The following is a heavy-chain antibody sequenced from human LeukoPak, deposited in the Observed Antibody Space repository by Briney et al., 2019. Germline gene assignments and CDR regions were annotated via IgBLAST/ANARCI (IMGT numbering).Heavy chain of an antibody. CDR3: ARARTYCGGDCSYFDF. CDR2: INPHSDGT. CDR1: GYTFTGYY. J-gene: IGHJ4*02. Sequence: ASVKASCKASGYTFTGYYMHWVRQAPGQGLEWMGWINPHSDGTNYAQKFQGRVTMTRDSSISTAYMELSSLRSDDTARYYCARARTYCGGDCSYFDFWGQGTLVTVSS. V-gene: IGHV1-2*02. D-gene: IGHD2-21*02.